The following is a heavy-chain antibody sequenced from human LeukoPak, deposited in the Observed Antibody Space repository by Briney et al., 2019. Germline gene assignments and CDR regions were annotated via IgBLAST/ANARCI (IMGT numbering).Heavy chain of an antibody. CDR1: GYSISSDYY. D-gene: IGHD3-3*01. Sequence: SETLSLTCAVSGYSISSDYYWGWIRQPPGKGLEWIGSIYHSGSTYYNPSLKSRVTISVDTSKNQFSLKLSSVTAADTAVYYCARGLTYDDFWSGHHPGSYYMDVWGKGTTVTVSS. CDR2: IYHSGST. J-gene: IGHJ6*03. V-gene: IGHV4-38-2*01. CDR3: ARGLTYDDFWSGHHPGSYYMDV.